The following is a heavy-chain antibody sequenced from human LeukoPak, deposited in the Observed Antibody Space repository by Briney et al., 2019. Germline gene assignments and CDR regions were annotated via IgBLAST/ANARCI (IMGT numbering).Heavy chain of an antibody. Sequence: GESLKISCKGSGYSFANYWIVWVRQMPGKGLECMGIIYPGDSDTRYRPSFQGQVTISADKSISTAYLQWSGLKTSDTAMYYCATTTTRGIPHYFDYWGRGTLVTVSS. CDR1: GYSFANYW. J-gene: IGHJ4*02. CDR2: IYPGDSDT. CDR3: ATTTTRGIPHYFDY. V-gene: IGHV5-51*01. D-gene: IGHD1-1*01.